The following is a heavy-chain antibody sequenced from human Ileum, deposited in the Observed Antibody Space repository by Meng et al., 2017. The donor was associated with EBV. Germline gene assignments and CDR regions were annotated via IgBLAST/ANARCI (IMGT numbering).Heavy chain of an antibody. J-gene: IGHJ4*02. CDR1: GGSISSSNW. CDR2: IHHTEST. CDR3: ARESYSDSSGYYSLDY. D-gene: IGHD3-22*01. Sequence: QVQLQESGPGLVKPSGXLSLTCAXSGGSISSSNWWSWVRQAPGKGLEWIGEIHHTESTNYNPSLKSRVTISVDKSKNQFSLKLSSVTAADTAVYYCARESYSDSSGYYSLDYWGKGSLVTVSS. V-gene: IGHV4-4*02.